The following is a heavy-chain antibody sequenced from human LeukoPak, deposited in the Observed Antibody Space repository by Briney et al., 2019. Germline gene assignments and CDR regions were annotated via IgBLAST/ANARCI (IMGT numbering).Heavy chain of an antibody. J-gene: IGHJ6*02. D-gene: IGHD3-9*01. V-gene: IGHV3-23*01. CDR3: ANAFLLRYFDPSPYYYGMDV. CDR2: ISGSGGST. CDR1: GFTFSSYA. Sequence: GGSLRLSCAASGFTFSSYAMSWVRQAPGKGLEWVSAISGSGGSTYYADSVKGRFTISRDNSKNTLYLQMNSLRAEDTAVYYCANAFLLRYFDPSPYYYGMDVWGQGTTVTVSS.